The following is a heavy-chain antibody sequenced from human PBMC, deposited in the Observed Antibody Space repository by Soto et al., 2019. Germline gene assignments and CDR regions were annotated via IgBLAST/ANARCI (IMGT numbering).Heavy chain of an antibody. V-gene: IGHV1-18*01. J-gene: IGHJ4*02. Sequence: QAHLVQSGPEVKKPGASVKVSCKGSGYIFTSYGIAWVRQAPGQGLEWMGWISAHNGNTEYAQTFQGRVTVTRDTSTSTAYLELRSLRSDDTALYYCARGRYGDYWGQGALVTVSS. CDR2: ISAHNGNT. D-gene: IGHD4-17*01. CDR1: GYIFTSYG. CDR3: ARGRYGDY.